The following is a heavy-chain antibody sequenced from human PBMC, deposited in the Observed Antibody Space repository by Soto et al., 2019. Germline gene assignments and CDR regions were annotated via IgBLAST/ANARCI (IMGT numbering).Heavy chain of an antibody. CDR1: GFVFSSYG. J-gene: IGHJ4*01. CDR2: ISYDGADI. Sequence: PGGSLRLSCATSGFVFSSYGMHWVRQAPGKGLEWVAVISYDGADIYYADSVRGRFTISRDDSKNMVYLQMNSLKTEDTAVYYCTTDSYITIVIVRFDYWGHGTLVTSPQ. D-gene: IGHD3-22*01. V-gene: IGHV3-30*03. CDR3: TTDSYITIVIVRFDY.